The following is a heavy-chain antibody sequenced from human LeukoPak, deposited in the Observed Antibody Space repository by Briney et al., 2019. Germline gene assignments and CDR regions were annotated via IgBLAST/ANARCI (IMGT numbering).Heavy chain of an antibody. CDR3: ARGMSELYYYCMDV. CDR1: GYSFTSYY. Sequence: AASVKVSCKASGYSFTSYYMHWVRQAPGQGLEWMGIINPTGGHSSYAQKFQGRLTMTRDPSTSTVYMELSSLRSEDTAEYFCARGMSELYYYCMDVWGQGTAVTVSS. CDR2: INPTGGHS. V-gene: IGHV1-46*01. D-gene: IGHD3-16*01. J-gene: IGHJ6*02.